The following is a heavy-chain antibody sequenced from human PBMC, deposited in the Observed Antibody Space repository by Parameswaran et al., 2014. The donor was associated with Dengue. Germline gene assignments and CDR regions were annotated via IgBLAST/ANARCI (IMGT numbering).Heavy chain of an antibody. V-gene: IGHV1-3*01. D-gene: IGHD2/OR15-2a*01. CDR3: ASQASGDPNIYLFDF. Sequence: WVRQAPGQRPEYMGWTDLVNGDTMYSQKFQDRLTMTTDTPASTVYMELSSLRSEDTALYYCASQASGDPNIYLFDFWAREPGHRLL. J-gene: IGHJ4*02. CDR2: TDLVNGDT.